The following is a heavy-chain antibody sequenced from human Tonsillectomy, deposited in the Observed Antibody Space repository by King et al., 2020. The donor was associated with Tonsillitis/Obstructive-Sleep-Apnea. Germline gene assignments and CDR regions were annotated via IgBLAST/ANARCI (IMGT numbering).Heavy chain of an antibody. CDR2: IIPLFGTA. V-gene: IGHV1-69*12. CDR3: ASGHSLRFLDWFDP. Sequence: QLVQSGAEVKKPGSSVKVSCKASGGTFSSYAIGWVRQAPGQGLDWMGGIIPLFGTANYAQKFQGRVTITADESTSTAYRELSSLRSEDTAVYYCASGHSLRFLDWFDPWGQGTLVTVSS. CDR1: GGTFSSYA. D-gene: IGHD3-3*01. J-gene: IGHJ5*02.